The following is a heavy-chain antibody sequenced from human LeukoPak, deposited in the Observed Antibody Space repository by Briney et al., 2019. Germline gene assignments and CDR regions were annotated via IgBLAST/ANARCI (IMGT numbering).Heavy chain of an antibody. CDR1: GFTFSTNA. CDR3: ARLGARQMLEY. Sequence: GGSLRLSCAASGFTFSTNAMSWVRQAPGKGLEWVANIKQDGGQIYYLESVKGRFTVSRDNAKNSLYLQMNSLRAEDTAVYYCARLGARQMLEYWGQGTLVTVSS. J-gene: IGHJ4*02. V-gene: IGHV3-7*01. D-gene: IGHD4-17*01. CDR2: IKQDGGQI.